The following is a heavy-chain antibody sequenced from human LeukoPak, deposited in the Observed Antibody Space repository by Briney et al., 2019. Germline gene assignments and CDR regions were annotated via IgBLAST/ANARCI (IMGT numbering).Heavy chain of an antibody. V-gene: IGHV3-23*01. CDR1: GFTFRSYA. CDR3: AKDGAGDWPDALDI. D-gene: IGHD2-21*02. CDR2: ISGSGAGT. J-gene: IGHJ3*02. Sequence: PGGSLRLSCAASGFTFRSYAMTWVRQTPGKGLEWVSAISGSGAGTYYADSVKGRFTISRDNSKNTLYLQMNSLRAEDTAVYFCAKDGAGDWPDALDIWGQGTMVTVSS.